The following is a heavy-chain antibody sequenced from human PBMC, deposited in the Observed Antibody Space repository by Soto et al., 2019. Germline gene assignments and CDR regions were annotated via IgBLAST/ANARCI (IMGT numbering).Heavy chain of an antibody. CDR2: ISGSGGST. CDR1: GFTFSSYA. D-gene: IGHD3-3*01. CDR3: AKDGVLEWLFEDNSPSHFDY. Sequence: EVQLLESGGGLVQPGGSLRLSCAASGFTFSSYAMSWVRQAPGKGLEWVSAISGSGGSTYYADSVKGRFTISRDNSKNTLYLQMNSLRAEDTAVYYCAKDGVLEWLFEDNSPSHFDYWGQGTLVTVSS. J-gene: IGHJ4*02. V-gene: IGHV3-23*01.